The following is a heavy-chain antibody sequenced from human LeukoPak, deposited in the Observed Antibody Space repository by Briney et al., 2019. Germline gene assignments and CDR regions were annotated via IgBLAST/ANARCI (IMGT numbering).Heavy chain of an antibody. J-gene: IGHJ4*02. D-gene: IGHD3-10*01. CDR1: GGSFSGYY. Sequence: NPSETLSLTCAVYGGSFSGYYWSWIRQPPGKGLEWIGEINHSGSTNYNPSLKSRVTISVDTSKNQFSLKLSSVTAADTAVYYCASSQFGELSLWYLDYWGQGTLVTVSS. CDR2: INHSGST. CDR3: ASSQFGELSLWYLDY. V-gene: IGHV4-34*01.